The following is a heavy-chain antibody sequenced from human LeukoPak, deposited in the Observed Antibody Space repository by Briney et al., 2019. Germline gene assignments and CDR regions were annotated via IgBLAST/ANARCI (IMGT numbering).Heavy chain of an antibody. V-gene: IGHV4-4*02. D-gene: IGHD1-1*01. CDR2: IYHSGST. CDR1: GGSISGSNW. CDR3: VEISGYNYYGMDV. Sequence: PSETLSLTCAVSGGSISGSNWWSWVRQPPGKGLEWIGEIYHSGSTNYNPSLKSRITISVDKSKNQFSLKLSSVTAADTAVYYCVEISGYNYYGMDVWGQGTTVTVSS. J-gene: IGHJ6*02.